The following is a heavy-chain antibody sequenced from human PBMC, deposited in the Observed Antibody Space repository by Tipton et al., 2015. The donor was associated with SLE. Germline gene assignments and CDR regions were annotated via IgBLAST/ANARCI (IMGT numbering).Heavy chain of an antibody. Sequence: SLRLSCAASGFTFSASAINWVRQAPGMGLEWVTSITGNSAYIYYTDSVKGRFTISRDNAKNSLYLQMNSLRAEDTAVYYCARDLRGGAPGYWGQGTLVTVSS. CDR1: GFTFSASA. V-gene: IGHV3-21*01. D-gene: IGHD3-16*01. J-gene: IGHJ4*02. CDR2: ITGNSAYI. CDR3: ARDLRGGAPGY.